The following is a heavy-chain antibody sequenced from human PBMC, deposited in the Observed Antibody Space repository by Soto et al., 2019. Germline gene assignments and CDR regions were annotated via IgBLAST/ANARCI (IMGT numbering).Heavy chain of an antibody. CDR3: ARDPRSITGTTSSEDFQH. J-gene: IGHJ1*01. CDR2: IIPILGIT. Sequence: QAQLMQSGAEVKKPGSSVKVSCKASGGTFSGYAISWERQAPGQGLEWMGGIIPILGITNYAQKFQGRITIAADESTGTAYLDLRSLRSEDTAVYYCARDPRSITGTTSSEDFQHWGQGTLVSVSS. V-gene: IGHV1-69*01. CDR1: GGTFSGYA. D-gene: IGHD1-20*01.